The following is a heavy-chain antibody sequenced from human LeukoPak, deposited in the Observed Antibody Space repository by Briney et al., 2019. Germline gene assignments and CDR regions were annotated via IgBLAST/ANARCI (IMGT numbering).Heavy chain of an antibody. J-gene: IGHJ4*02. CDR1: GFTVSSNY. V-gene: IGHV3-7*01. CDR3: ATDRGWRTSGYYLYYFEY. Sequence: GGSLRLSWAASGFTVSSNYMSWVRQAPGKGLEWVASIKHDGSEMYYVDSVRGRFTISRDNTMNSLYLQMSSLRAEDTAVYYCATDRGWRTSGYYLYYFEYWGQGTLVTYSS. D-gene: IGHD3-3*01. CDR2: IKHDGSEM.